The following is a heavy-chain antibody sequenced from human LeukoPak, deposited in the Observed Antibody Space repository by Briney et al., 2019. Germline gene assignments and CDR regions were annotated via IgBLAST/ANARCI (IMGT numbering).Heavy chain of an antibody. V-gene: IGHV3-30*18. CDR3: AKGSYDSSGPDY. CDR1: GFTFSSYG. Sequence: PGGSLRLSCAASGFTFSSYGVHWVRQAPGKGLEWVAVISYDGSNKYYADSVKGRFTISRDNSKNTLYLQMNSLRAEDTAVYYCAKGSYDSSGPDYWGQGTLVTVSS. D-gene: IGHD3-22*01. J-gene: IGHJ4*02. CDR2: ISYDGSNK.